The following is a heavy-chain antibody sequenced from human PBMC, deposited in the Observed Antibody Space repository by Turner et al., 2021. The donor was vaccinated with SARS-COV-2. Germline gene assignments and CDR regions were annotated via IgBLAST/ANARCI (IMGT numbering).Heavy chain of an antibody. CDR2: SGSGGNT. V-gene: IGHV3-23*01. Sequence: VQLLESGGGLLQPGGSLRLSCAASGFAFNSDGMGWVRQARGKGLEWVSASGSGGNTYYTDSGKGRFTIARDNSKNTMYLQMNSLRAEDTAVYYWAKGYSHDYWGQGTLVTVSS. CDR3: AKGYSHDY. D-gene: IGHD4-4*01. J-gene: IGHJ4*02. CDR1: GFAFNSDG.